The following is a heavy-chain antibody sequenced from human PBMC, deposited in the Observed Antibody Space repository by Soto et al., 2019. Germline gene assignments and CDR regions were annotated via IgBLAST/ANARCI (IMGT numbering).Heavy chain of an antibody. J-gene: IGHJ4*02. V-gene: IGHV3-23*01. CDR1: GFTFSSYA. CDR2: ISGSGGST. D-gene: IGHD4-17*01. CDR3: AKDSVGYGDYGESFDY. Sequence: GGSLRLSCAASGFTFSSYAMSWVRQAPGKGLEWVSAISGSGGSTYYADSVKGRFTISRDNSKNTLYLQMNGLRAEDTAVYYCAKDSVGYGDYGESFDYWGQGTLVTVSS.